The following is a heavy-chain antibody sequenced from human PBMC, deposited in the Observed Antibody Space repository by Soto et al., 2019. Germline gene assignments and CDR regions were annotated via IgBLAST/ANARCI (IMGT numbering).Heavy chain of an antibody. CDR3: AKDLQAYGDYDYYCYGLDV. V-gene: IGHV3-30*18. CDR2: ISYDGNNK. CDR1: GFTFSTFG. Sequence: QLVESGGGVVPPGASLRLSCAASGFTFSTFGMHWVRQTPGKRLEWVAVISYDGNNKVYADSVKGRFTISRDNFKNTVDLVMNNLKVDDTAVYYCAKDLQAYGDYDYYCYGLDVWGQGATVSVSS. D-gene: IGHD4-17*01. J-gene: IGHJ6*02.